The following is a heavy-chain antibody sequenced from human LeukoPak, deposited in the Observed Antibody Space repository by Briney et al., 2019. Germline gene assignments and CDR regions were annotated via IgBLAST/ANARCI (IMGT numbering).Heavy chain of an antibody. V-gene: IGHV3-66*01. J-gene: IGHJ5*02. CDR3: ARERDGDYAGGFDP. Sequence: GGSLRLSCAASGFTVSSNYMSWVRQAPGKGLEWVSVIYSGGNTYYADSIKGRFTISRDNSKNTLYLQMNSLRAEDTAVYYCARERDGDYAGGFDPWGQGTLVTVSS. CDR2: IYSGGNT. CDR1: GFTVSSNY. D-gene: IGHD4-17*01.